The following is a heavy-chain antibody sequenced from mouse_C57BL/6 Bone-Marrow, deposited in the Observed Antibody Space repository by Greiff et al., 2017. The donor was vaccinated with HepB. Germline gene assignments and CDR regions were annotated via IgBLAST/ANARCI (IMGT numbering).Heavy chain of an antibody. CDR3: ARDDYGSGAWFAY. CDR1: GFTFSSYA. D-gene: IGHD1-1*01. J-gene: IGHJ3*01. CDR2: ISDGGSYT. V-gene: IGHV5-4*01. Sequence: EVMLVESGGGLVKPRGSLKLSCAASGFTFSSYAMSWVRQTPEKRLEWVATISDGGSYTYYPDNVKGRFTISRDNAKNNLYLQMSHLKSEDTAMYYCARDDYGSGAWFAYWGQGTLVTVSA.